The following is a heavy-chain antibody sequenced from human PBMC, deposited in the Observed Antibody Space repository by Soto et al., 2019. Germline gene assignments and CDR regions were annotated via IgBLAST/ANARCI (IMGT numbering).Heavy chain of an antibody. D-gene: IGHD3-16*01. CDR1: GSSFSAYA. Sequence: EVQLSESGGGLVQFGGSLRLSCAASGSSFSAYAINWVRQAPGKGLEWVSAIDRSGEIAYYADSVEGRFTISRDNAKNTLYLQMNSLRAEDTAVYYCAKGGFWVHYGMDVWGPGTTVTVSS. J-gene: IGHJ6*02. V-gene: IGHV3-23*01. CDR3: AKGGFWVHYGMDV. CDR2: IDRSGEIA.